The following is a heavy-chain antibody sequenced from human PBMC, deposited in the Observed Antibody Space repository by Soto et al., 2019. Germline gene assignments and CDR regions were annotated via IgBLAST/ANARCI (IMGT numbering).Heavy chain of an antibody. CDR3: ARLGGLATISYYFDF. V-gene: IGHV4-39*01. CDR1: DDSINSDKYY. J-gene: IGHJ4*02. Sequence: QLQLQESGPGLVKPSETLSLTCSVSDDSINSDKYYWGWIRQPPGKGLEWIGSIYYRGNAYYNPSLPTRVTISPDKSRSQFSLKLNSVTAADSAVYFCARLGGLATISYYFDFWGPGALVTVSS. D-gene: IGHD3-16*01. CDR2: IYYRGNA.